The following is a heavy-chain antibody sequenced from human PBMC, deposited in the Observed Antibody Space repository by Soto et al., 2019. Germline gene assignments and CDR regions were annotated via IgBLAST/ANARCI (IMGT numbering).Heavy chain of an antibody. V-gene: IGHV3-30-3*01. J-gene: IGHJ6*02. CDR1: GFTFSSYA. CDR2: ISYDGSNK. D-gene: IGHD4-17*01. Sequence: QVQLVESGGGVVQPGRSLRLSCAASGFTFSSYAMHWVRQAPGKGLEWVAVISYDGSNKYYADSVKGRFTISRDNSKNTLYLQMNSLSAEDTAVYYCARDGDYLNYYYGMDVWGQGTTVTVSS. CDR3: ARDGDYLNYYYGMDV.